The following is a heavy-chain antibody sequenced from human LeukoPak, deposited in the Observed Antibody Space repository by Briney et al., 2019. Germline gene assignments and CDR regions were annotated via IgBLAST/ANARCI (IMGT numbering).Heavy chain of an antibody. CDR2: IYHSGST. CDR3: ARTPSSGGYYYYYYYYMDV. V-gene: IGHV4-4*02. CDR1: GGSISSSNW. J-gene: IGHJ6*03. D-gene: IGHD3-22*01. Sequence: SSETLSLTCAVSGGSISSSNWWSWVRQPPGKGLEWIGEIYHSGSTNYNPSLKSRVTISVDKSKNQFSLKLSSVTAADTAVYYCARTPSSGGYYYYYYYYMDVWGKGTTVTVSS.